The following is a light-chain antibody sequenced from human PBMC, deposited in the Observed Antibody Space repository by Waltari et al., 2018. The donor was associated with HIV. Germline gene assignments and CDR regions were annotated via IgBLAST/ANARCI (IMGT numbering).Light chain of an antibody. J-gene: IGLJ3*02. CDR1: SSNIGAGYD. Sequence: QSALTQPPSVSGAPGQRVTISCTGSSSNIGAGYDVHWYQQVPGTAPKLLIYGNSNRPAGVPDRFSGPTSGTSASLAVTGLQAEYEADYYCQSYDSSLSGGVFGGGTKLTVL. V-gene: IGLV1-40*01. CDR3: QSYDSSLSGGV. CDR2: GNS.